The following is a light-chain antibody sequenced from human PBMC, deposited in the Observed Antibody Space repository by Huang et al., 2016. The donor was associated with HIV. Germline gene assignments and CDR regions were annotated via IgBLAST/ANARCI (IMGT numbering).Light chain of an antibody. V-gene: IGKV3-11*01. J-gene: IGKJ1*01. CDR1: QSISNY. CDR3: QQRSSWRT. Sequence: EIVLTQSPATLSLSPGERATLPCRASQSISNYLAWYQQKPGQAPRLLIYDASNRATGIPARFSGSGSGTDFTRTISALEPEDFAVYYCQQRSSWRTFGQGTKVEIK. CDR2: DAS.